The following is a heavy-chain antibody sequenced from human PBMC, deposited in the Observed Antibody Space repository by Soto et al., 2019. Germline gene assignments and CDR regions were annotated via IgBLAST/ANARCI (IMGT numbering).Heavy chain of an antibody. CDR3: PRVGYNDYRGYDY. CDR2: IHYSRDT. CDR1: GGSISGNYY. V-gene: IGHV4-31*03. D-gene: IGHD5-12*01. J-gene: IGHJ4*02. Sequence: QVQLQESGPGLVKPSQTLSLTCTVSGGSISGNYYWSWIRQHPGKGREWIGYIHYSRDTYYNPSLKSRVTMSKAKSKNQFSLSLTSVTAADTAVHYCPRVGYNDYRGYDYWGQGPQVTVSS.